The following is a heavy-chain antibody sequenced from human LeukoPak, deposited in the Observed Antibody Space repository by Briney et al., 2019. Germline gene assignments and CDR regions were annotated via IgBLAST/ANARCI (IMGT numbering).Heavy chain of an antibody. V-gene: IGHV3-48*01. Sequence: GGSLRLSCTASGFTFTNSTMNWVRQAPGKGLEWVSYISSSSSTIYYADSVKGRFTISRDNAKNSLYLQMNSLRAEDTAVYYCASSDYGAFDYWGQGTLVTVSS. CDR1: GFTFTNST. CDR3: ASSDYGAFDY. D-gene: IGHD4-17*01. J-gene: IGHJ4*02. CDR2: ISSSSSTI.